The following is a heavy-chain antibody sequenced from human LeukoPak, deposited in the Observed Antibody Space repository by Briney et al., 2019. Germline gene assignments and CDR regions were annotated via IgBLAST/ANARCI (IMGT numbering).Heavy chain of an antibody. D-gene: IGHD2-21*01. CDR1: GFTFNDYY. J-gene: IGHJ6*03. V-gene: IGHV3-11*05. CDR2: ISGSSSLI. CDR3: ARDPCGGDCLYYYYYMDV. Sequence: GGSLRLSCAASGFTFNDYYMSWIRQAPGKGLEWVSSISGSSSLIYYADSVRGRFTISRDNAKNSLYLQMNSLRAEDTALYYCARDPCGGDCLYYYYYMDVWGKGTTVTVSS.